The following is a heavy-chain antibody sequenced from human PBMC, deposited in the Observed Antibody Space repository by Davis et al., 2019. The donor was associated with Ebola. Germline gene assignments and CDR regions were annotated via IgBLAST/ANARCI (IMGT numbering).Heavy chain of an antibody. J-gene: IGHJ2*01. V-gene: IGHV5-51*01. CDR3: YTQGRAGVDI. CDR2: MYPGDSDT. Sequence: PGGSLRLSCKASGICANYYWIAWARQMPGKGLEWMGVMYPGDSDTRYSPFFQGQVTISADKSISTTYLQWSSLRASDTAMYYCYTQGRAGVDIWGRGTLVSVSS. CDR1: GICANYYW. D-gene: IGHD1-26*01.